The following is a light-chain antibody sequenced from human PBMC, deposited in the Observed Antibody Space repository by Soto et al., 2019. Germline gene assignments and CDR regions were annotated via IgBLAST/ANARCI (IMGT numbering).Light chain of an antibody. Sequence: QSVLTQPASVSGSPGQSITISCTGTSSDVGAYNYVSWYQQHPGKAPKLMIYAVSNRPSGASNRFSGSKSGNTASLTISGLQAEDEADYYCSSYTRSSAPYVVGTGTKVTVL. CDR3: SSYTRSSAPYV. CDR2: AVS. V-gene: IGLV2-14*01. J-gene: IGLJ1*01. CDR1: SSDVGAYNY.